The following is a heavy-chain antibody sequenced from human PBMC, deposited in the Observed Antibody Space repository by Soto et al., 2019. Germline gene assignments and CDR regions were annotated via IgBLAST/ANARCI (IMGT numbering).Heavy chain of an antibody. CDR3: ARDMGYMVRGTNYYYYGMDV. Sequence: QVQLQESGPGLVKPSETLSLTCTVSGGSISSYYWSWIRQPPGKGLEWIGYIYYSGSTNYSPSLKSRVTISVDTSKNQFSLKLSSVTAADTAVYYCARDMGYMVRGTNYYYYGMDVWGQGTTVTVSS. J-gene: IGHJ6*02. V-gene: IGHV4-59*01. CDR2: IYYSGST. CDR1: GGSISSYY. D-gene: IGHD3-10*01.